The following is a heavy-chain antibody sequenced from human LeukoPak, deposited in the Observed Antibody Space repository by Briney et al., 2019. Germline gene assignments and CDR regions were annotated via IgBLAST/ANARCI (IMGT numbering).Heavy chain of an antibody. Sequence: GASVKVSCKASCYSFTSYGISWVPQAPGQGLEWMGWINAYNGNTNYAQKLQGRVTMTTDTSTSTAYMELKSLRSDDTAVYYCARVHRWLQSLYYFDYWGQGTLVTVSS. V-gene: IGHV1-18*01. J-gene: IGHJ4*02. CDR3: ARVHRWLQSLYYFDY. CDR2: INAYNGNT. CDR1: CYSFTSYG. D-gene: IGHD5-24*01.